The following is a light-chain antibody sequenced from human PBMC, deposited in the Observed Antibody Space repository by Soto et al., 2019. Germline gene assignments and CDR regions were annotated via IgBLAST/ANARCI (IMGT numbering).Light chain of an antibody. Sequence: EIVLTQSPAIMSLSPGESASLSCRASQSVSDYLAWYQQKPGQAPRLFIYDVSKRATGIPARFSGSGSGTDFTLTISSLQSEDFAVYYCQQYNNWPRTFGQGTKVAIK. J-gene: IGKJ1*01. CDR2: DVS. CDR1: QSVSDY. V-gene: IGKV3-11*01. CDR3: QQYNNWPRT.